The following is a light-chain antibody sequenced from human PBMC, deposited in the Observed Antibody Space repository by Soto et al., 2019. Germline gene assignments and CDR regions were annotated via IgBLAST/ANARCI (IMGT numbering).Light chain of an antibody. Sequence: QPALTQPASVSGSPGQSITISCTGTSSDVGGYNYVSWYQQHPGKAPKLMIYEVSDRPSGVSDRFSGSKSGDTASLTISGLQAEDEAYYYCISYTDRQSYLFGTGTKVTVL. CDR3: ISYTDRQSYL. V-gene: IGLV2-14*01. CDR2: EVS. J-gene: IGLJ1*01. CDR1: SSDVGGYNY.